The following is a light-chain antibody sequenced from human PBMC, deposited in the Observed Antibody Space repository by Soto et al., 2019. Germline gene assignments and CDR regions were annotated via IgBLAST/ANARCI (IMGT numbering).Light chain of an antibody. J-gene: IGLJ2*01. Sequence: SSELTQPPSVSVSPGQTARITCSGDKLGEKFACWYQQKPGQPPVVVIYEDKKRPSAIPERFSGSNSGNIATLTISGTEAMDEADYYCQTWDNSTVVFGGGTKLTVL. CDR2: EDK. CDR1: KLGEKF. CDR3: QTWDNSTVV. V-gene: IGLV3-1*01.